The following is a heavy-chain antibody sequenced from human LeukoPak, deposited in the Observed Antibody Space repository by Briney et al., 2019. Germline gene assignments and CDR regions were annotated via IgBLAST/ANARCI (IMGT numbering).Heavy chain of an antibody. CDR2: ISSSSSYI. J-gene: IGHJ5*02. Sequence: GGSLRLSCAASGFTFSSYSMNWVRQAPGKGLEWVSSISSSSSYIYYADSVKGRFTISRDNAKNSLYLQMNNLRAEDAAVYYCARTLLSGDFGDWFDPWGQGTLVTVSS. CDR1: GFTFSSYS. CDR3: ARTLLSGDFGDWFDP. V-gene: IGHV3-21*01. D-gene: IGHD4-17*01.